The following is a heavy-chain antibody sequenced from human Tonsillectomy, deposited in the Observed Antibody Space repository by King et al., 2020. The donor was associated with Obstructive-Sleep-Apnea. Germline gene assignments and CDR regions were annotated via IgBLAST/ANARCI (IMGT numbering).Heavy chain of an antibody. CDR1: GFTFSSYA. V-gene: IGHV3-30*04. CDR2: ISYDGSNK. Sequence: VQLVESGGGVVQPGRSLRLSCAASGFTFSSYAMHWVRQAPGKGLEWVAVISYDGSNKYYADSVKGRFTISRDNSKNTLYLQMNSLRAEDTAVYYCARDPVEMATIGYFQHWGQGTLVTVSS. J-gene: IGHJ1*01. D-gene: IGHD5-24*01. CDR3: ARDPVEMATIGYFQH.